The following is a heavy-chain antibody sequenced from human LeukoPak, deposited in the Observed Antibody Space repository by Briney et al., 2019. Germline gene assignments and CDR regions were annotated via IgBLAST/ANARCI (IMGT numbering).Heavy chain of an antibody. CDR2: ITPTSTTI. J-gene: IGHJ4*02. CDR3: ARVVSGVTGGDY. CDR1: GFRFSTYN. Sequence: HAGGSLSLSCAASGFRFSTYNMIWVRQAPGKGLECISYITPTSTTIHYADSVKGRFAVSRDNANSLLYLQMNSLRVEDTAVYYCARVVSGVTGGDYWGQGTLVSVSS. D-gene: IGHD3-3*01. V-gene: IGHV3-48*04.